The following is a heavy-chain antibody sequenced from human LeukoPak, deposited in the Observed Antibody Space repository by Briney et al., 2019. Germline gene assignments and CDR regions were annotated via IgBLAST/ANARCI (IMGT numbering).Heavy chain of an antibody. CDR2: INHSGST. Sequence: SETLSLTCAVYGGSFSGYYWSWIRQPPGKGLEWIGEINHSGSTNYNPSLKSRVTISVDTSKNQFSLKPSSVTAADTAVYYCASRITIFGVVIEDWGQGTLVTVSS. CDR3: ASRITIFGVVIED. V-gene: IGHV4-34*01. D-gene: IGHD3-3*01. J-gene: IGHJ4*01. CDR1: GGSFSGYY.